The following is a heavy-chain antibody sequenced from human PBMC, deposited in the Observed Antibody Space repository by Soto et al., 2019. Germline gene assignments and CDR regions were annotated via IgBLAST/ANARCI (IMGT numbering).Heavy chain of an antibody. CDR1: GYSFTTYW. CDR3: EQLKCAQLGLNLEH. J-gene: IGHJ1*01. Sequence: LGGSLKISCSASGYSFTTYWNGWVRPMPGKGLEWVGIIYPDDSDTRYSTSFQGQVTVSADKSISTAYLQWSSLKASDTAMYYCEQLKCAQLGLNLEHWGQGPLVTVS. CDR2: IYPDDSDT. V-gene: IGHV5-51*01. D-gene: IGHD1-1*01.